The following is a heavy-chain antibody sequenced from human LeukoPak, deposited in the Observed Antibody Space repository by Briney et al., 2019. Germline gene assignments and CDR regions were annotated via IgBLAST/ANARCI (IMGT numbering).Heavy chain of an antibody. CDR1: GGSISSGGYS. Sequence: SETLSLTCAVSGGSISSGGYSWSWIRQPPGKGLEWIGYIYHSGSTYYNPSLKSRVTISVDRSKNQFSLKLSSVTAADTAVYYCARGHNGYNNIRFFDYWGQGTLVTVSS. V-gene: IGHV4-30-2*01. D-gene: IGHD5-24*01. CDR2: IYHSGST. CDR3: ARGHNGYNNIRFFDY. J-gene: IGHJ4*02.